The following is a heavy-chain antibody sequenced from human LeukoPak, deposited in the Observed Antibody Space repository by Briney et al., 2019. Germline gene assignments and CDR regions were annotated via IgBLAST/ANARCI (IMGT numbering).Heavy chain of an antibody. CDR3: ARGQTTVTTVGLGVYDY. CDR1: GFTFSDYC. D-gene: IGHD4-11*01. Sequence: GGSLRLSCAASGFTFSDYCMGWIRQAPGKGLEWVSYISSSGGTKNYADSVKGRFTISRDNAKNSLYLQMNSLRAEDTAVYYCARGQTTVTTVGLGVYDYWGQGTLVTVSS. CDR2: ISSSGGTK. J-gene: IGHJ4*02. V-gene: IGHV3-11*01.